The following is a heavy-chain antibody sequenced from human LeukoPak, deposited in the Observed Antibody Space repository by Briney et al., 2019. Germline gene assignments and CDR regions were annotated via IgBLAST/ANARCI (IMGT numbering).Heavy chain of an antibody. V-gene: IGHV1-2*02. CDR1: GYTFTGYY. CDR3: ARDTYGSGSSDFDY. J-gene: IGHJ4*02. D-gene: IGHD3-10*01. Sequence: ASVKVSCKASGYTFTGYYMHWVRQAPGQGLEWMGWINPNSGGTNYAQKFQDRVTMTRDTSISTAYMELSRLRSDDTAVYYCARDTYGSGSSDFDYWGQGTLVTVSS. CDR2: INPNSGGT.